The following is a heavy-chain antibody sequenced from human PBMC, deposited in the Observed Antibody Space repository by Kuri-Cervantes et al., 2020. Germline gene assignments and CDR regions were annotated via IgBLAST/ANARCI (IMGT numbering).Heavy chain of an antibody. CDR2: IKQDGSEK. J-gene: IGHJ4*02. CDR1: GFTFSSYW. CDR3: AKVRSGYDFDY. D-gene: IGHD5-12*01. Sequence: GGSLRLSCAASGFTFSSYWMSWVRQAPGKGLEWVANIKQDGSEKYYVDSVKGRFTISRDNAKNTLYLQMNSLRAEDTAVYYCAKVRSGYDFDYWGQGTLVTVSS. V-gene: IGHV3-7*03.